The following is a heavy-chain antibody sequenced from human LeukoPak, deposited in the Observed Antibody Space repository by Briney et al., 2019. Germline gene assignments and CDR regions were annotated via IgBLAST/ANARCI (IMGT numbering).Heavy chain of an antibody. CDR2: ISYDGSNK. CDR1: GFTFTNYA. V-gene: IGHV3-30*19. Sequence: GGSLRLSCAASGFTFTNYAMHWVRQAPGKGLEWVAVISYDGSNKCYADSVKGRFTISRDNSKNTLYLQMNSLRAEDTAVYYCARHGTITMVRGRLRYYYMDVWGKGATVTISS. CDR3: ARHGTITMVRGRLRYYYMDV. D-gene: IGHD3-10*01. J-gene: IGHJ6*03.